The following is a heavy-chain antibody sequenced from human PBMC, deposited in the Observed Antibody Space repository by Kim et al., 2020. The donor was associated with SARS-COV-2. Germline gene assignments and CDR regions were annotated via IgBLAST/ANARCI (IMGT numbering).Heavy chain of an antibody. D-gene: IGHD3-10*01. CDR1: GFTFSSYG. CDR2: IWYDGSNK. V-gene: IGHV3-33*01. CDR3: ATLEAITMVRGAFDI. Sequence: GGSLRLSCAASGFTFSSYGMHWVRQAPGKGLEWVAVIWYDGSNKYYADSVKGRFTISRDNSKNTLYLQMNSLRAEDTAVYYCATLEAITMVRGAFDIWGQGTMVTVSS. J-gene: IGHJ3*02.